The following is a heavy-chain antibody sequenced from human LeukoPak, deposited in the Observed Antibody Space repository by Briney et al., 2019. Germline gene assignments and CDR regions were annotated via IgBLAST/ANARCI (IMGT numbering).Heavy chain of an antibody. J-gene: IGHJ4*02. CDR1: GGSINTYF. CDR3: ARSHYDILTGYYPFDY. CDR2: IYYSGST. Sequence: SETLSLTCTVSGGSINTYFWSWIRQPPGKGLEWIGYIYYSGSTNYNPSLKSRVTISVDTSKNQFSLKLSSVTAADTAVYYCARSHYDILTGYYPFDYWGQGTLVTVSS. D-gene: IGHD3-9*01. V-gene: IGHV4-59*01.